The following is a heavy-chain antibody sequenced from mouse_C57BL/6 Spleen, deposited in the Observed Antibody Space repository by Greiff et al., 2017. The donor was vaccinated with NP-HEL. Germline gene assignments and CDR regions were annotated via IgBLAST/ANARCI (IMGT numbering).Heavy chain of an antibody. V-gene: IGHV1-50*01. Sequence: QVQLKQPGAELVKPGASVKLSCKASGYTFTSYWMPWVKQRPGQGLEWIGELDPSDSYTNYNQKFKGKATLTVDTSSSTAYMQLSSLTSEDSAVYYCASWGDSSGYEGVDYWGQGTSVTVSS. CDR2: LDPSDSYT. D-gene: IGHD3-2*02. J-gene: IGHJ4*01. CDR3: ASWGDSSGYEGVDY. CDR1: GYTFTSYW.